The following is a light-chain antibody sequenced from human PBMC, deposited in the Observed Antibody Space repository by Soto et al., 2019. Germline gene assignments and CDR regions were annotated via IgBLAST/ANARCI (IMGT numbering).Light chain of an antibody. CDR1: HRVSSTY. V-gene: IGKV3-20*01. J-gene: IGKJ5*01. CDR3: QYYDASQGIT. CDR2: SAS. Sequence: EIVFTQSPGTLSLSPGERARLSCSASHRVSSTYLAWYQQKPGQAPRLLIYSASSRAAGIPDAFSGSGSGADFTLTISRLEPEDLAVYYCQYYDASQGITFGQGTRLENK.